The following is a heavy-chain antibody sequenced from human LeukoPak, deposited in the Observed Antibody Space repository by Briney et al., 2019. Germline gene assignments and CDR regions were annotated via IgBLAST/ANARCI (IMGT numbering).Heavy chain of an antibody. J-gene: IGHJ6*03. CDR3: ASSAPNYYMDV. V-gene: IGHV4-34*01. CDR1: GGPFSGYY. CDR2: INHSGST. Sequence: SETLSLTCAVYGGPFSGYYWSWIRQPPGKGLEWIGEINHSGSTNYNPSLKSRVTISVDTSKNQFSLKLSSVTAADTAVYYCASSAPNYYMDVWGKGTTVTVSS.